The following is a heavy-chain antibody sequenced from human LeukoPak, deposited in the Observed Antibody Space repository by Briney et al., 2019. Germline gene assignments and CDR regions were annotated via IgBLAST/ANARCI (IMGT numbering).Heavy chain of an antibody. CDR3: ASVGYGDYAHAFDI. D-gene: IGHD4-17*01. CDR2: IYHSGST. Sequence: SETLSLTCAVSGGSISSSNWWSWVRQPPGKGLEWIGEIYHSGSTNYNPSLKSRVTISVDKSKNQFSLKLSSVTAADTAVYYCASVGYGDYAHAFDIWGQGTMVTVSS. CDR1: GGSISSSNW. J-gene: IGHJ3*02. V-gene: IGHV4-4*02.